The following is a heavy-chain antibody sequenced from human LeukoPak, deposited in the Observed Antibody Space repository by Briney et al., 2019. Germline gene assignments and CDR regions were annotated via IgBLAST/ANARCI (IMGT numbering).Heavy chain of an antibody. CDR2: IRYDGINK. D-gene: IGHD2-2*01. V-gene: IGHV3-30*02. CDR1: GFTFSSYG. Sequence: GGSLRLSCAASGFTFSSYGMHWVRQAPGKGLEWVAFIRYDGINKYYADSVKGRFTISRDNSKNTLYLQMNSLRAEDTAVYYCANRERYCSSTSCPSRLEPHWGQGTLVTVSS. CDR3: ANRERYCSSTSCPSRLEPH. J-gene: IGHJ4*02.